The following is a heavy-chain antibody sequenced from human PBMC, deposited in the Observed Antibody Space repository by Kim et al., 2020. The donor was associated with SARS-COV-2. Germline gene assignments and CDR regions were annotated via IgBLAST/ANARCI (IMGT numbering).Heavy chain of an antibody. Sequence: SVKGRFTFSGNNAKNSLHLQMNSLRDEDAAVYYCAASPGEQWLLDFDSWGQGTQVTVSS. J-gene: IGHJ4*02. D-gene: IGHD6-19*01. CDR3: AASPGEQWLLDFDS. V-gene: IGHV3-11*04.